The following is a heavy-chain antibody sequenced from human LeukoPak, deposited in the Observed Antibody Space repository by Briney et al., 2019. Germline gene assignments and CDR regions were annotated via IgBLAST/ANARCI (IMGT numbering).Heavy chain of an antibody. J-gene: IGHJ6*03. Sequence: SSATLSLTCTVSGGSISSDYWSWIRQHPGKGMEWIGYIYYTGSTNYNPSLKSRVTISIDTSRKQLSLNLRSVTAADAAVYHCTRFASPYYYMDVWGKGTTVTVSS. CDR2: IYYTGST. CDR1: GGSISSDY. CDR3: TRFASPYYYMDV. V-gene: IGHV4-59*08.